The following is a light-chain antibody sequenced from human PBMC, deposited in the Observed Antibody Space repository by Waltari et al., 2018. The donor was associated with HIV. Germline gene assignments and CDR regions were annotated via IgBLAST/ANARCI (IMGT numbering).Light chain of an antibody. CDR1: QTVTNNY. CDR3: QQYATSPPLT. J-gene: IGKJ4*01. CDR2: GAC. Sequence: EIVLTQSPGTLSLSPGERASLSCRASQTVTNNYLAWYQQRPGQAPRLLLYGACSRATGIPDRFSGSGSGTDFTLTISRLEPEDFAVYYCQQYATSPPLTFGGGTKMEIK. V-gene: IGKV3-20*01.